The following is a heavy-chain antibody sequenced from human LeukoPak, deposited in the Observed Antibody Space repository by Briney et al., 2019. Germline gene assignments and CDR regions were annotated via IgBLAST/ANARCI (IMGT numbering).Heavy chain of an antibody. D-gene: IGHD3-10*01. Sequence: SETLSLTCTVSGGSISSYYWSWIRQPAGKGLEWIGRIYTSGSTNYNPSLKSRVTMSVDTSKNQFSLKLSSVTAADTAVYYCARDQGRAGPGWNWFDPWGQGTLVTVSS. CDR1: GGSISSYY. J-gene: IGHJ5*02. V-gene: IGHV4-4*07. CDR3: ARDQGRAGPGWNWFDP. CDR2: IYTSGST.